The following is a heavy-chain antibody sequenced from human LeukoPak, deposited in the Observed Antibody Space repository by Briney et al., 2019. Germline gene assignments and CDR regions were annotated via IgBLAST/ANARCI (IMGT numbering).Heavy chain of an antibody. Sequence: ASVKVSCKASGYTFTSYAMHWVRQAPGQRLEWMGWINAGNGNTKYSQEFQGRVTITRDTSASTAYMELSSLRSEDMAVYYCAREGRDYGGSNDAFDIWGQGTMVTVSS. D-gene: IGHD4-23*01. CDR3: AREGRDYGGSNDAFDI. CDR2: INAGNGNT. J-gene: IGHJ3*02. CDR1: GYTFTSYA. V-gene: IGHV1-3*03.